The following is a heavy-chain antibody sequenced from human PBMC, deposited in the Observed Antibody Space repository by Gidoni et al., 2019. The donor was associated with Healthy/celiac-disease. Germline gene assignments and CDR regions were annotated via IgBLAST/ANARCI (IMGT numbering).Heavy chain of an antibody. CDR1: GGSFSGYY. CDR3: ARTPNVDIVATIYPTRGISGFDY. J-gene: IGHJ4*02. CDR2: INHSGST. D-gene: IGHD5-12*01. V-gene: IGHV4-34*01. Sequence: QVQLQQWGAGLLKPSETLSLTCAVYGGSFSGYYWSWIRQPPGKGLEWIGEINHSGSTNYNPSLKSRVTISVDTSKNQFSLKLSSVTAADTAVYYCARTPNVDIVATIYPTRGISGFDYWGQGTLVTVSS.